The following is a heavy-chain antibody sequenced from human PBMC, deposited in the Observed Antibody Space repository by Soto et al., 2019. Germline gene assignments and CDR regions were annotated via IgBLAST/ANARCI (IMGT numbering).Heavy chain of an antibody. V-gene: IGHV4-34*01. CDR2: INHSGST. Sequence: LSLTCAVYGGSFSGYYWSWIRQPPGKGLEWIGEINHSGSTNYNPSLKSRVTISVDTSKNQFSLKLSSVTAADTAVYYCARGWPYSRSWYFDYWGQGNLVTVSS. CDR1: GGSFSGYY. CDR3: ARGWPYSRSWYFDY. J-gene: IGHJ4*02. D-gene: IGHD6-13*01.